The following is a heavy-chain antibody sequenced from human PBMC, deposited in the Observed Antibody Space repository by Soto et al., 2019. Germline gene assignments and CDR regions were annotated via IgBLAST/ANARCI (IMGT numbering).Heavy chain of an antibody. CDR1: GGTFSSYA. J-gene: IGHJ4*02. D-gene: IGHD6-19*01. CDR2: IIPIFGTA. Sequence: SVKVSCKASGGTFSSYAISWVRQAPGQGLERMGGIIPIFGTANYAQKFQGRVTITADESTSTAYMELSSLRSEDTAVYYCARGPDSSGYFDYWGQGTLVTVSS. CDR3: ARGPDSSGYFDY. V-gene: IGHV1-69*13.